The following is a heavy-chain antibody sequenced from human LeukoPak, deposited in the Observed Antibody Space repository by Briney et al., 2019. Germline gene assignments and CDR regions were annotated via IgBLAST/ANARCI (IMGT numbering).Heavy chain of an antibody. V-gene: IGHV1-18*01. D-gene: IGHD5-18*01. CDR2: ISAYNGNT. Sequence: ASVKVSCKASGGTFSDFAINWVRQAPGQGLEWMGWISAYNGNTNYAQKLQGRVTMTTDTSTSTAYMELRSLRSDDTAVYYCARVDTAMVTDYYYYYGMDVWGQGTTVTVSS. J-gene: IGHJ6*02. CDR1: GGTFSDFA. CDR3: ARVDTAMVTDYYYYYGMDV.